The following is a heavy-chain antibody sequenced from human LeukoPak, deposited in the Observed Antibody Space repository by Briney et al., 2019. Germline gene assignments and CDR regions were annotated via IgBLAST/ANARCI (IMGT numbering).Heavy chain of an antibody. CDR3: ARVQDTAMVRGVDY. J-gene: IGHJ4*02. V-gene: IGHV4-34*01. CDR1: GGSFSGYY. CDR2: INHSGST. Sequence: SETLSLTCADYGGSFSGYYWSWIRQPPGKGLEWIGEINHSGSTNYNPSLKSRVTISVDTSKNQFSLKLSSVTAADTAVYYCARVQDTAMVRGVDYWGQGTLVTVSS. D-gene: IGHD5-18*01.